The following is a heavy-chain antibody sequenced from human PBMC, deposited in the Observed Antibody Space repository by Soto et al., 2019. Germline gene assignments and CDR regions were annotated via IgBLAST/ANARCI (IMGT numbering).Heavy chain of an antibody. Sequence: SETLSLTCTVSGGSISSGVYYWSWIRQPPGKGLEWIGYIYYSGSTNYNPSLKSRVTISVDTSKNQFSLKLSSVTAADTAVYYCARLARYYKPFDPWGQGTLVTVSS. CDR2: IYYSGST. V-gene: IGHV4-61*08. J-gene: IGHJ5*02. D-gene: IGHD3-10*01. CDR1: GGSISSGVYY. CDR3: ARLARYYKPFDP.